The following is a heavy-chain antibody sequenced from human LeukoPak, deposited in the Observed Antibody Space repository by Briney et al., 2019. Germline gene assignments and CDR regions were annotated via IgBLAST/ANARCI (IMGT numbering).Heavy chain of an antibody. CDR2: IWYDGSNK. Sequence: GGSLRLSXAASGFTFSSYGMHWVRQAPGKGLEWVAVIWYDGSNKYYADSVKGRFTISRDNSKNTLYLQMNSLRAEDTAVYYCAARDYHDSSGYHEGAFDIWGQGTMVTVSS. CDR1: GFTFSSYG. CDR3: AARDYHDSSGYHEGAFDI. V-gene: IGHV3-33*01. J-gene: IGHJ3*02. D-gene: IGHD3-22*01.